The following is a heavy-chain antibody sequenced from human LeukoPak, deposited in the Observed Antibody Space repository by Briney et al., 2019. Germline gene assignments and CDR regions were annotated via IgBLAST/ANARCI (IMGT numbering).Heavy chain of an antibody. V-gene: IGHV3-7*01. CDR3: ARRSCSWGNAFDI. Sequence: PGGSLRLSCAASGFTFSSYWMSWVRQAPGKGLEWVANIKQDGSEKYYVDSVKGRFTISRDNAENSLYVQMNSLRVEDTAVYYCARRSCSWGNAFDIWGQGKMVSVSS. CDR2: IKQDGSEK. D-gene: IGHD2-15*01. CDR1: GFTFSSYW. J-gene: IGHJ3*02.